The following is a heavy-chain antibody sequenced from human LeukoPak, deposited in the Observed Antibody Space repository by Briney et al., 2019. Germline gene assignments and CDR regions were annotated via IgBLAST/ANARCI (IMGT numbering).Heavy chain of an antibody. CDR2: ISYIGTT. J-gene: IGHJ3*02. CDR3: ARDLVTVTKGFDI. D-gene: IGHD4-17*01. CDR1: GDSFSSHY. Sequence: PSETLSLTCAVSGDSFSSHYWTWIRQAPGRGLEWIGYISYIGTTNYNPSLKSRVAISIDTSKNQFSLNLTSVTTADTAVYYCARDLVTVTKGFDIWGLGTMVSVSS. V-gene: IGHV4-59*11.